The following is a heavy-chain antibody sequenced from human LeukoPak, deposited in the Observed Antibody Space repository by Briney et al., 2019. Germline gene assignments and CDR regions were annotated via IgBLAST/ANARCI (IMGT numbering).Heavy chain of an antibody. CDR2: ISPGSGST. CDR1: GYTFTSYY. Sequence: ASVKVSCKASGYTFTSYYLHWVRQAPGQGLDWMGIISPGSGSTISAQKFQGRVTMTRDTSTSTVYMELSSLRSEDTAVYYCARNVDTSPRGAFDVWGQGTIVTVSS. D-gene: IGHD5-18*01. J-gene: IGHJ3*01. V-gene: IGHV1-46*01. CDR3: ARNVDTSPRGAFDV.